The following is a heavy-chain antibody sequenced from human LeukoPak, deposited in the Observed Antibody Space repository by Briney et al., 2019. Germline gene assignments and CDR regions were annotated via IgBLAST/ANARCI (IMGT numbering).Heavy chain of an antibody. J-gene: IGHJ4*02. CDR1: GFTVSSNY. V-gene: IGHV3-53*01. CDR3: ARAGTGFLPTFDY. CDR2: YSGGST. Sequence: PGGSLRLSCAASGFTVSSNYMSWVRQAPGKGLEWVSVYSGGSTYYADSVKGRFTISRDNSKNTLYLQMNSLRAEDTAVYYCARAGTGFLPTFDYWGQGTLVTVSS.